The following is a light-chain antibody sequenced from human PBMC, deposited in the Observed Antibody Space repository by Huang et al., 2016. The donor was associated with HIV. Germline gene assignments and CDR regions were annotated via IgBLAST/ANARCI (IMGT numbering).Light chain of an antibody. CDR2: DAS. CDR3: QQYDSLPPWT. V-gene: IGKV1-33*01. CDR1: QDIANY. J-gene: IGKJ1*01. Sequence: DIQMTQSPSSLSASVGDRVTISCQASQDIANYLNWYQQKPGQAPKLPIYDASTVQTGVPSRCSGSGSGTDFSFTISSLQPEDIATYYCQQYDSLPPWTFGQGTKVEIQ.